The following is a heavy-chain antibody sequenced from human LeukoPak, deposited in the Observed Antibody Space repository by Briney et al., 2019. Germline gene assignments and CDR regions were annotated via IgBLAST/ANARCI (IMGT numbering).Heavy chain of an antibody. CDR3: VLDLFSSFAFDI. V-gene: IGHV3-74*01. CDR2: INSDGSSR. Sequence: GGSLRLSCAASGFTFSRYWMHWVRQAPGNGLLWVSRINSDGSSRYYADSVKGRFTTSRDNAKNALHLQMNSLTAEDTAVYYCVLDLFSSFAFDIWGQGTMVTVSS. D-gene: IGHD3/OR15-3a*01. J-gene: IGHJ3*02. CDR1: GFTFSRYW.